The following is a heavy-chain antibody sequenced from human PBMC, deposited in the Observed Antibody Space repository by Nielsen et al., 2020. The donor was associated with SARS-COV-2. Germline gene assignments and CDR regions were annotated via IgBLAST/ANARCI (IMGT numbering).Heavy chain of an antibody. CDR3: ARDMTTVVKYFQH. CDR2: ISSSSSYM. V-gene: IGHV3-21*01. J-gene: IGHJ1*01. Sequence: GESLKISCAASGFTFSSYSMNWVRQAPGKGLEWVSSISSSSSYMYYADSVKGRFTISRDNAKNSLYLQMNSLRAEDTAVYYCARDMTTVVKYFQHWGQGTLVTVSS. CDR1: GFTFSSYS. D-gene: IGHD4-23*01.